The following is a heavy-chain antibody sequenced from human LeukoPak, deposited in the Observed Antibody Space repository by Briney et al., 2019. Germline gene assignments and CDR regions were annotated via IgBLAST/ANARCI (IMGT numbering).Heavy chain of an antibody. J-gene: IGHJ5*02. Sequence: ASVKVSCKASGYTFTSYYMHWVRQAPGQGLEWMGIINPSGGSTSYAQKFQGRVTMTRDTSTSTVYTELSSLRSEDTAVYYCARGQWLPQDNNWFDPWGQGTLVTVSS. D-gene: IGHD6-19*01. CDR2: INPSGGST. CDR1: GYTFTSYY. CDR3: ARGQWLPQDNNWFDP. V-gene: IGHV1-46*01.